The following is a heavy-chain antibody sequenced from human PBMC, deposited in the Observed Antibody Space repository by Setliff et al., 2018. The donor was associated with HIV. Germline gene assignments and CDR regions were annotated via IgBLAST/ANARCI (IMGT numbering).Heavy chain of an antibody. CDR3: ARDSRYFEMDWWFDP. V-gene: IGHV3-30*01. J-gene: IGHJ5*02. Sequence: GGSLRLSCVASGFGFSNFAMHWVRQAPGKGLEWVAVISYDGSDKYYADSVKGRFTISRDNSKNTLYVQMNSLRPEDTAVYYCARDSRYFEMDWWFDPWGQGTLVTVSS. D-gene: IGHD3-9*01. CDR1: GFGFSNFA. CDR2: ISYDGSDK.